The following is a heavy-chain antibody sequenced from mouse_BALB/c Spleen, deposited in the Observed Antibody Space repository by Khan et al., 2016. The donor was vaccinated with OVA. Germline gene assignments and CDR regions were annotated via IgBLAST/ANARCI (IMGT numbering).Heavy chain of an antibody. V-gene: IGHV9-3-1*01. CDR1: GYTFTNYG. CDR2: INTYTGEP. J-gene: IGHJ4*01. CDR3: ARMGYCGTMDY. D-gene: IGHD2-14*01. Sequence: QIQLVQSGPELKKPGETVKISCKASGYTFTNYGMNWVKQAPGKGLKWMGWINTYTGEPTYADDFKGRFAFSLETSASTAYLQINNLKNEDTATYVCARMGYCGTMDYWGQGTSVTVSS.